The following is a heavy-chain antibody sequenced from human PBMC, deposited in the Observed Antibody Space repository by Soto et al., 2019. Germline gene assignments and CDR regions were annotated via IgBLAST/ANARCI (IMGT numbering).Heavy chain of an antibody. V-gene: IGHV1-8*01. Sequence: QVQLVQSGAEVKKPGASVKVSCKASGYTFTSYDINWVRQATGQGLEWMGWMNPNSGNTGYAQKFQGRVTMTRNTSISTAYMELSSLRSEDTAVYYCARSRITMVRGEYYFDYWCQGTLVTVSS. J-gene: IGHJ4*02. CDR1: GYTFTSYD. D-gene: IGHD3-10*01. CDR2: MNPNSGNT. CDR3: ARSRITMVRGEYYFDY.